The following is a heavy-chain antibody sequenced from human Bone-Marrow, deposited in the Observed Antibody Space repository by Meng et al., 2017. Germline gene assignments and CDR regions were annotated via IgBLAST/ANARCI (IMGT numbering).Heavy chain of an antibody. D-gene: IGHD1-26*01. CDR2: ISGSGGST. CDR3: ARDEWELLRRGIFDY. Sequence: GESLKISCAASGFTFSSYAMSWVRQAPGKGLEWVSAISGSGGSTYYADSVKGRFTISRDNAKNSLYLQMNSLRAEDTAVYYCARDEWELLRRGIFDYWGQGTLVTVSS. V-gene: IGHV3-23*01. J-gene: IGHJ4*02. CDR1: GFTFSSYA.